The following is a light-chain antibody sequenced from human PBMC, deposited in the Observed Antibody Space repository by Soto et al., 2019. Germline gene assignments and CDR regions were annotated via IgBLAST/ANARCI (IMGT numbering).Light chain of an antibody. CDR1: SSDIGAYDH. CDR2: SVS. V-gene: IGLV2-14*01. CDR3: ISYTVSRSYV. Sequence: QSALTQPASVSGSPGQSITISCSGTSSDIGAYDHVAWFQQFPGKTPKLVIYSVSNRPSGVSYRFSGSKSGNTASLTISGLQADDAADYYCISYTVSRSYVFGPGTKVTVL. J-gene: IGLJ1*01.